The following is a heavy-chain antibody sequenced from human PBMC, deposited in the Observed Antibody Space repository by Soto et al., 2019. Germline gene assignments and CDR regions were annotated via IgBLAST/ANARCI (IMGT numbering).Heavy chain of an antibody. D-gene: IGHD6-19*01. CDR2: IYYSGST. CDR3: ASPGGGAVDYFDY. Sequence: QLQLQESGPGLVKPSETLSLTCTVSGGSISSSSYYWGWIRQPPGKGLEWIGSIYYSGSTYYNPSLKSRVTIHVDTSKNQFSLKLSSVTAADTAVYYCASPGGGAVDYFDYWGQGTLVTVSS. V-gene: IGHV4-39*01. CDR1: GGSISSSSYY. J-gene: IGHJ4*02.